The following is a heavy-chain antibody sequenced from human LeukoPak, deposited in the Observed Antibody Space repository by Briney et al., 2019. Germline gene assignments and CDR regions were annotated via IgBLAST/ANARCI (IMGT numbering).Heavy chain of an antibody. CDR2: INWTGGST. CDR3: AALWGWELPLDFDY. V-gene: IGHV3-20*04. D-gene: IGHD1-26*01. Sequence: GGSLRLSCAASGFTFDDSGMSWVRQAPGKGLEWVSGINWTGGSTGYADSVKGRFTISRDNAKNSLYLQMNSLRAEDTAVYYCAALWGWELPLDFDYWGQGTLVTVSS. J-gene: IGHJ4*02. CDR1: GFTFDDSG.